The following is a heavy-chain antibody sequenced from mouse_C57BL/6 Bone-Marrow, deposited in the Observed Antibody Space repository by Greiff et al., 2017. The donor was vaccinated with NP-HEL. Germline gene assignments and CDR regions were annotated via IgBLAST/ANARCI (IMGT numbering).Heavy chain of an antibody. CDR3: ARDRYGSSSYAMDY. CDR1: GFTFSSYA. D-gene: IGHD1-1*01. CDR2: ISDGGSYT. J-gene: IGHJ4*01. V-gene: IGHV5-4*01. Sequence: VQLKESGGGLVKPGGSLKLSCAASGFTFSSYAMSWVRQTPEKRLEWVATISDGGSYTYYPDNVKGRFTISRDNAKNNLYLQMSHLKPEDTAMYYCARDRYGSSSYAMDYWGQGTSVTVSS.